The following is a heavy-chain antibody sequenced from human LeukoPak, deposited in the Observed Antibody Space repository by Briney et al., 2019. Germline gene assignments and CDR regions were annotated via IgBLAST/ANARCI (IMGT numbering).Heavy chain of an antibody. Sequence: PGGSLRLSCAASGFTLSDRYMDWVRHAPATGLELVGRVRNKANSYTTEYAASGRGRFSIASGDSKNSLYLQMNSLKAEDAAVYYCARVALENYGEFDYWGQGTLATVSS. CDR2: VRNKANSYTT. CDR1: GFTLSDRY. D-gene: IGHD4/OR15-4a*01. J-gene: IGHJ4*02. CDR3: ARVALENYGEFDY. V-gene: IGHV3-72*01.